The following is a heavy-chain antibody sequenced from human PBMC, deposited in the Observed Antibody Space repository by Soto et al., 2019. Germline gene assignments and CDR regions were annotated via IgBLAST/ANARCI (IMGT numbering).Heavy chain of an antibody. CDR2: ISGSGGST. CDR1: GFTFSDYY. V-gene: IGHV3-23*01. D-gene: IGHD3-22*01. CDR3: AKGYGYYYDSSGYWIFDY. Sequence: GGALRLSCTASGFTFSDYYMGWIRQAPGKGLEWVSAISGSGGSTYYADSVKGRFTISRDNSKNTLYLQMNSLRAEDTAVYYCAKGYGYYYDSSGYWIFDYWGQGTLVTVSS. J-gene: IGHJ4*02.